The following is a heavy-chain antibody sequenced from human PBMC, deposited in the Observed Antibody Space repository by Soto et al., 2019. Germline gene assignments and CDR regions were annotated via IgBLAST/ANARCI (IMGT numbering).Heavy chain of an antibody. CDR2: ISYDGSSK. Sequence: PGGSLRLSCAASGFTFSSYGMHWVHQAPGKGLEWVAVISYDGSSKYYADSVKGRFTISRDNSKNTLYLQMNSLRAEDTALYHCAKDIGSSMVRGVIFEDAFDIWGQGTMVTVSS. D-gene: IGHD3-10*01. V-gene: IGHV3-30*18. J-gene: IGHJ3*02. CDR1: GFTFSSYG. CDR3: AKDIGSSMVRGVIFEDAFDI.